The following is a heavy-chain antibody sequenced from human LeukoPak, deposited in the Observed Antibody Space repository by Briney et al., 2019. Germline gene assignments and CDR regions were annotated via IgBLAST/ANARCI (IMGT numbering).Heavy chain of an antibody. V-gene: IGHV1-69*05. J-gene: IGHJ5*02. CDR3: ARVGCSGGSCYPRFDP. D-gene: IGHD2-15*01. CDR2: IIPIFGTA. CDR1: GGTFSSYA. Sequence: SVKVSCKASGGTFSSYAISWVRQAPGQGLEWMERIIPIFGTANYAQKFQGRVTITTDESTSTAYMELSSLRSEDTAVYYCARVGCSGGSCYPRFDPWGQGTLVTVS.